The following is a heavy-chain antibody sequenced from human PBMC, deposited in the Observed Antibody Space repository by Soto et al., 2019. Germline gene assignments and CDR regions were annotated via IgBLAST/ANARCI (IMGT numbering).Heavy chain of an antibody. Sequence: ASVKVSCKASGYTFTSYGISWVRQAPGQGLGWMGWISAYHGNTNYAQKLQGRVTMTTDTSTSTAYMELRSLRSDDTAVYYCARVEEPYYYGSGSYYIPIDPWGQGTLVTVSS. CDR2: ISAYHGNT. D-gene: IGHD3-10*01. V-gene: IGHV1-18*04. J-gene: IGHJ5*02. CDR1: GYTFTSYG. CDR3: ARVEEPYYYGSGSYYIPIDP.